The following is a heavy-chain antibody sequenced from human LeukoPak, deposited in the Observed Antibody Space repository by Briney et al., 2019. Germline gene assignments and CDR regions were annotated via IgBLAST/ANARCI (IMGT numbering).Heavy chain of an antibody. D-gene: IGHD2-15*01. J-gene: IGHJ4*02. CDR3: TKEGATGSRYNFDY. CDR1: GFTFSSHG. CDR2: ISDDGRTE. Sequence: PGRSLRLSCAAFGFTFSSHGMHWVRQAPGKGLEWVAVISDDGRTEYYADSVKGRFTISRDNSKYTVSLQMNSLRDDDTAVFYCTKEGATGSRYNFDYWGQGTLVSVSS. V-gene: IGHV3-30*18.